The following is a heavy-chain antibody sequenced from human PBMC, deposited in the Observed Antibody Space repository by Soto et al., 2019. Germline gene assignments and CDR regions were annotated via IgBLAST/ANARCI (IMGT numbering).Heavy chain of an antibody. Sequence: GASVKVSCKASGYTFSNYCINWVLQAPGQGLEWMGWISGYNGHTHYTQRFQGRVTMTTDTSTTTAFMELRSLSSDDTAVYYCAREDFGDKIDYWGQGTLVTVSS. CDR1: GYTFSNYC. V-gene: IGHV1-18*01. J-gene: IGHJ4*02. CDR3: AREDFGDKIDY. D-gene: IGHD3-10*01. CDR2: ISGYNGHT.